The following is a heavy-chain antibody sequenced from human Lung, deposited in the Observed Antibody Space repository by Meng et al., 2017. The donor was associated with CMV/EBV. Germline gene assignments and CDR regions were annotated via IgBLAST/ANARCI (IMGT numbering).Heavy chain of an antibody. V-gene: IGHV3-30*02. D-gene: IGHD4-23*01. CDR2: IRMDESDK. Sequence: GESLKISCAASGFSFTEYGMHWVRQTPDKGLEWVALIRMDESDKFYGASVKGRFTISRDMSRKTLFLQMNSLRTDDTGVYYCAKDDPVVAIWGQGTLVTVSS. J-gene: IGHJ4*02. CDR3: AKDDPVVAI. CDR1: GFSFTEYG.